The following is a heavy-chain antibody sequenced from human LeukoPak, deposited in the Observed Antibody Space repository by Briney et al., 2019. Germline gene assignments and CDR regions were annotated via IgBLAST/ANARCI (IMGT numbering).Heavy chain of an antibody. V-gene: IGHV5-51*01. Sequence: LGESLKISCKGSGYSFTSYWIGWVRQMPGKGLEWMGNIYPGDSDTRYSPSFQGQVTISADKSISTAYLQWSSLKASDTAMYYCARHWRGDGSGSYYNDYYYYGMDVWGQGTTVTVSS. CDR1: GYSFTSYW. J-gene: IGHJ6*02. D-gene: IGHD3-10*01. CDR3: ARHWRGDGSGSYYNDYYYYGMDV. CDR2: IYPGDSDT.